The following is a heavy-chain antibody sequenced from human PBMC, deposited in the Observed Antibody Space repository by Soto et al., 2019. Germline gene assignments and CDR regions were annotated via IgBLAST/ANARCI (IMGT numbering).Heavy chain of an antibody. D-gene: IGHD2-15*01. V-gene: IGHV3-30*18. Sequence: LRLSCAAPGFTFSSYGMHWVRQAPGKGLEWVAVISYDGSNKYYADSVKGRFTISRDNSKNTLYLQMNSLRAEDTAVYYCAKERRGYCSGGSCYLGRYFDLWGRGTLVTVSS. J-gene: IGHJ2*01. CDR3: AKERRGYCSGGSCYLGRYFDL. CDR2: ISYDGSNK. CDR1: GFTFSSYG.